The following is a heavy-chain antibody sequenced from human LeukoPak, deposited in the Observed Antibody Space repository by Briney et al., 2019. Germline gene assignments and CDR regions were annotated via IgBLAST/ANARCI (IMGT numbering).Heavy chain of an antibody. J-gene: IGHJ4*02. CDR1: GFTFSSYA. CDR3: AKCPRIDAAAGLFDY. CDR2: ISGSGGST. V-gene: IGHV3-23*01. Sequence: PGGSLRLSCAASGFTFSSYAMGWVRQAPGKGLEWVSAISGSGGSTYYADSVKGRFTISRDNSKNTLYLQMNSLRAEDTAVYYCAKCPRIDAAAGLFDYWGQGTLVTVSS. D-gene: IGHD6-13*01.